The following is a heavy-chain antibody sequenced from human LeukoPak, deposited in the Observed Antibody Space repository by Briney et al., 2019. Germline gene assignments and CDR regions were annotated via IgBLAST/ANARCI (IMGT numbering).Heavy chain of an antibody. J-gene: IGHJ4*02. V-gene: IGHV3-30*02. CDR2: IRSDGYHT. D-gene: IGHD1-26*01. CDR1: GFIFDAHD. Sequence: GGSLRLSCGASGFIFDAHDMHWVRQAPGKGLEWVAFIRSDGYHTYYADSVKGRFTVTRDNSKNTLYLQMNSLRLEDMALYYCAKPSGSGVDYWGRGTRVTVSS. CDR3: AKPSGSGVDY.